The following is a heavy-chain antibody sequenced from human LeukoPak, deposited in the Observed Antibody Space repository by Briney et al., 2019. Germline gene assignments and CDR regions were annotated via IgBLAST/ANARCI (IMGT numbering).Heavy chain of an antibody. J-gene: IGHJ3*02. V-gene: IGHV3-30*02. CDR2: IRYDGSNK. CDR1: GFTFSSYG. CDR3: AKTGIAAADPDAFGI. D-gene: IGHD6-13*01. Sequence: GGSLTHTCAASGFTFSSYGMHWVRQAPGKGLEWVAFIRYDGSNKYYADSVKGRFTISRDNSKNTLYLQINSLRAEDAAVYYCAKTGIAAADPDAFGIWGQVVTVTFSS.